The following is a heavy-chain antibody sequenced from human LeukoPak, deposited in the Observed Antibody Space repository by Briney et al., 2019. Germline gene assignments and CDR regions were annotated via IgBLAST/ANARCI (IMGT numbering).Heavy chain of an antibody. CDR1: GFTFSRFS. Sequence: GGSLRLSCAASGFTFSRFSMNWVRQAPGKGLEWVSYISSSSGTIYYADSVKGRFTISRDNAKNSLYLQMNSLRAEDTAVYYCAKSDSGIAARHFDYWGQGTLVTVSS. V-gene: IGHV3-48*04. CDR2: ISSSSGTI. D-gene: IGHD6-6*01. CDR3: AKSDSGIAARHFDY. J-gene: IGHJ4*02.